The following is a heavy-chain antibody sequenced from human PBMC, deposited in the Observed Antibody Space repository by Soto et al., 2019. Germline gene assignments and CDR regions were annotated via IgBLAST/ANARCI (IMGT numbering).Heavy chain of an antibody. CDR2: ISGSGGST. Sequence: EVQLLESGGGLVQPGGSLRLSCAASGFTFSSYAMSWVRQAPGKGLEWVSAISGSGGSTYYADSVRGRFTISRDNSKNALYLQMNSLRAEDTAVYYCASAAREYYYYGMDVWGQGTTVTVSS. CDR3: ASAAREYYYYGMDV. J-gene: IGHJ6*02. CDR1: GFTFSSYA. V-gene: IGHV3-23*01.